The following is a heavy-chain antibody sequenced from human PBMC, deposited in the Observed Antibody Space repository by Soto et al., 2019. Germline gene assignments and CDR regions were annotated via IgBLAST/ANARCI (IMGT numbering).Heavy chain of an antibody. CDR1: GGSVSSGSYY. D-gene: IGHD6-13*01. V-gene: IGHV4-61*01. CDR2: IYYSGST. CDR3: ARLGPAVAALDY. J-gene: IGHJ4*02. Sequence: SETLSLTCTVSGGSVSSGSYYWSWIRQPPGKGLEWIGYIYYSGSTNYNPSLKSRVTISVDTSKNQFSLKLSSVTAADTAVYYCARLGPAVAALDYWGQGTMVTVSS.